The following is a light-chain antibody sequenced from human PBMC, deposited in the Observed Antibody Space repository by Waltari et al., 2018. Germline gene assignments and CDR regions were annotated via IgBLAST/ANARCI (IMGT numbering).Light chain of an antibody. J-gene: IGKJ2*03. V-gene: IGKV1-39*01. CDR2: AAS. CDR3: QASYTTPYS. Sequence: DLQMTQSPSSLSASVGDRVTISCRASKNISSYLSWYQQKPGIAPKLVIYAASTLQSGVPSRFSGSGDGTNFTLAITSLQAEDFATYFCQASYTTPYSFGQGTKVEIK. CDR1: KNISSY.